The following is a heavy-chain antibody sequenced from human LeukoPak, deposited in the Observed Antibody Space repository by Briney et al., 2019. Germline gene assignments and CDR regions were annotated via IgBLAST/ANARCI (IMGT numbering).Heavy chain of an antibody. CDR1: GGSINSSNYN. D-gene: IGHD3-3*01. CDR2: VYYSGLT. J-gene: IGHJ4*02. V-gene: IGHV4-39*07. Sequence: SETLSLTCTVSGGSINSSNYNWGWIRQPPRRGPEWLASVYYSGLTYYNSSLKSRVSISVDTSKNQFSLKLSSVTAADTAVYYCARVVRFLEWSPLYGGFDYWGQGTLVTVSS. CDR3: ARVVRFLEWSPLYGGFDY.